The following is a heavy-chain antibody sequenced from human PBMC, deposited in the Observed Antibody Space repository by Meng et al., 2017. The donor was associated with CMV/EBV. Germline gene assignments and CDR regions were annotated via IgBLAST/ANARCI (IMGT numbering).Heavy chain of an antibody. J-gene: IGHJ4*02. CDR3: ARDMEPLALVATADY. CDR1: GFTFSSYA. CDR2: ISYDVSSK. Sequence: GGSLRLSCAASGFTFSSYAMSWVRQAPGKGLEWVAVISYDVSSKYYTDSVKGRFTISRDNSKNTLYLQMNSLRAEDTAVYYCARDMEPLALVATADYWGQGTLVTVSS. D-gene: IGHD1-26*01. V-gene: IGHV3-30-3*01.